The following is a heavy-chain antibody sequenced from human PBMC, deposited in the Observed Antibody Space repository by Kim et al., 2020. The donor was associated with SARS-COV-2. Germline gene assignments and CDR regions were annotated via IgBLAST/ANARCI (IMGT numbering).Heavy chain of an antibody. D-gene: IGHD3-3*01. CDR3: AKATLGGYYKGGDY. V-gene: IGHV3-23*01. Sequence: AVYGQGRITSSRDNSKNTLYLQMNSLRAADTAVYYCAKATLGGYYKGGDYWGQGTLVTVSS. J-gene: IGHJ4*02.